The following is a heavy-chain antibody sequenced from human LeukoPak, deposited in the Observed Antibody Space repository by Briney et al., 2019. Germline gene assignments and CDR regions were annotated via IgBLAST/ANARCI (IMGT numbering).Heavy chain of an antibody. CDR2: ISYDGSNK. CDR1: GFTFSSYA. D-gene: IGHD5-24*01. CDR3: ARDQRRDGYNSYYYYGMDV. Sequence: PGRSLRLSCAASGFTFSSYAMHWVRQAPGKELEWVAVISYDGSNKYYADSVKGRFTISRDNSKNTLYLQMNSLRAEDTAVYYCARDQRRDGYNSYYYYGMDVWGQGTTVTVSS. V-gene: IGHV3-30*04. J-gene: IGHJ6*02.